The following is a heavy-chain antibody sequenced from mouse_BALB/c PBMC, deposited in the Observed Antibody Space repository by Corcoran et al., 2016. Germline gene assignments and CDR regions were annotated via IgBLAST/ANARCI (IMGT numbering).Heavy chain of an antibody. D-gene: IGHD2-3*01. Sequence: QIKLVQSGPELKKPGETVKISCKASGYTFTNYGMNWVKQATGKGLKWMGWINTYTGEPTYADDFKGRFAFSLETSASTAYLQINNLKNEDTATYFCAINDCYYYYYAMVYLGLGTSVTVSS. CDR3: AINDCYYYYYAMVY. CDR2: INTYTGEP. V-gene: IGHV9-3-1*01. CDR1: GYTFTNYG. J-gene: IGHJ4*01.